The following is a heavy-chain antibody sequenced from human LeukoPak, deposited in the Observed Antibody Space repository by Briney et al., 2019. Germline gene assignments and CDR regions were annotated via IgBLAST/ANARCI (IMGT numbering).Heavy chain of an antibody. CDR3: ARGHRGSGSPKDY. V-gene: IGHV3-30*04. D-gene: IGHD3-10*01. CDR1: GFIFSNFA. Sequence: GGSLRLSCAASGFIFSNFAMHWVRQAPGKGLEWVALISYDGSSKSYADSVKGQFTISRDNSKNTLYLQMNSLTEGDTAVYYCARGHRGSGSPKDYWGQGSLVIVSS. CDR2: ISYDGSSK. J-gene: IGHJ4*02.